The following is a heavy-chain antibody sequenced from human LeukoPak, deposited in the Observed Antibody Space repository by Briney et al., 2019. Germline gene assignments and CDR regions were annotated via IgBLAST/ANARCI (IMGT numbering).Heavy chain of an antibody. V-gene: IGHV4-39*02. J-gene: IGHJ3*02. CDR2: IYYSGST. D-gene: IGHD2-15*01. CDR1: GGSISSSSYY. Sequence: PSETLSLTCTVSGGSISSSSYYWGWIRQPPGKGLEWIGSIYYSGSTYYNPSLKSRVTISVDTSKNQFSLELSSVTAADTAVYYCARETEMVGAFDIWGQGTMVTVSS. CDR3: ARETEMVGAFDI.